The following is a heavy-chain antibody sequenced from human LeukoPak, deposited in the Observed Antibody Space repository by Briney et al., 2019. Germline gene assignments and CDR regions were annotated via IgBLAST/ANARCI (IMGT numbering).Heavy chain of an antibody. D-gene: IGHD5-18*01. CDR2: INHSGST. Sequence: SETLSLTCAVYGGSFSGYYWSWIRQPPGKGLEWIGEINHSGSTNYNPSLKGRVTISVDTSKNQFSLKLSSVTAADTAVYYCARGPSYGRYYYYGMDVWGQGTTVTVSS. V-gene: IGHV4-34*01. CDR3: ARGPSYGRYYYYGMDV. J-gene: IGHJ6*02. CDR1: GGSFSGYY.